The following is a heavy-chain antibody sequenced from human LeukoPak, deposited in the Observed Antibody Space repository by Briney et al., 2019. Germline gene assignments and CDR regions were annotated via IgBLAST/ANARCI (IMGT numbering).Heavy chain of an antibody. J-gene: IGHJ4*02. CDR3: ARGSTGTTDLNFDY. V-gene: IGHV3-21*01. D-gene: IGHD1-1*01. CDR1: GFTFSSYS. Sequence: GGSLRLSCAASGFTFSSYSMNWVRQAPGKGLEWVSSISSSSGFIYYADSVKGRFTISRDNAKNSLFLQMTSLRAEVTAVYYCARGSTGTTDLNFDYWGQGTLVTVSS. CDR2: ISSSSGFI.